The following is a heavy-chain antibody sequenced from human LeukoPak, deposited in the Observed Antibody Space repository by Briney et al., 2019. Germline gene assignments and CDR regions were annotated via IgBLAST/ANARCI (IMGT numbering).Heavy chain of an antibody. D-gene: IGHD2-2*01. CDR1: GYTFTGYY. J-gene: IGHJ4*02. CDR2: INPNSGGT. CDR3: ARDHYCSSTSCYDY. Sequence: ASVKVSCKASGYTFTGYYMHWVRPAPGQGLEWMGWINPNSGGTNYAQKFQGRVTMTRDTSISTAYMELSRLRSDDTAVYYCARDHYCSSTSCYDYWGQGTLVTVSS. V-gene: IGHV1-2*02.